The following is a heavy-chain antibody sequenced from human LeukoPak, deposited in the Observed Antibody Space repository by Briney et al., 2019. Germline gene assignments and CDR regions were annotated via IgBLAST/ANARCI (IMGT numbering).Heavy chain of an antibody. CDR1: GGTFSSYA. V-gene: IGHV1-69*01. D-gene: IGHD3-22*01. Sequence: SVKVSCTASGGTFSSYAISWVRQAPGQGLEWMGGIIPIFGTANYAQKFQGRVTITADESTSTAYMELSSLRSEDTAVYYCARPHLYYDSRYGMDVWGQGTTVTVSS. CDR3: ARPHLYYDSRYGMDV. CDR2: IIPIFGTA. J-gene: IGHJ6*02.